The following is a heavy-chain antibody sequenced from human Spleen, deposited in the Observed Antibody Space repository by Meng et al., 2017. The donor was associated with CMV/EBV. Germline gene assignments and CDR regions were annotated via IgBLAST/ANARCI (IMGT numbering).Heavy chain of an antibody. V-gene: IGHV3-11*01. CDR2: ISSSGRTI. J-gene: IGHJ5*02. D-gene: IGHD4-23*01. CDR3: AREAFYGGNSWFDP. Sequence: GGSLRLSCAASGFSFSDYWMSWVRQAPGKGLEWISYISSSGRTIHYADSVKGRFTISRDNARNSLYLQMNSLRAEDMAVFYCAREAFYGGNSWFDPWGQGTLVTVSS. CDR1: GFSFSDYW.